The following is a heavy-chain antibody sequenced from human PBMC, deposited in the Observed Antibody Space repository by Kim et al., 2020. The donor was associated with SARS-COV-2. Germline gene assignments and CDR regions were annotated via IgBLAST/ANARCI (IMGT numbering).Heavy chain of an antibody. CDR1: GGSVSSYY. D-gene: IGHD6-19*01. V-gene: IGHV4-4*07. CDR3: ARGAGYYYVY. CDR2: FYAGGTI. Sequence: SETLSLTCTVSGGSVSSYYWTWIRQPAGKGLEWIGRFYAGGTINYNPSLKSRITMSVDTSKNQFSLKLTSVTAANTAVYYCARGAGYYYVYWGQGTLVTV. J-gene: IGHJ4*02.